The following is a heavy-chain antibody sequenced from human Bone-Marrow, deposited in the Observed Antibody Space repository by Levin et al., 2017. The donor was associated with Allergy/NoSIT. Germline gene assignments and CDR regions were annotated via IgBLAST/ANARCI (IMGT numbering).Heavy chain of an antibody. D-gene: IGHD3-3*01. CDR1: GFTFSSYA. V-gene: IGHV3-30*04. CDR2: ISYDGSNK. Sequence: GESLKISCAASGFTFSSYAMHWVRQAPGKGLEWVAVISYDGSNKYYADSVKGRFTISRDNSKNTLYLQMNSLRAEDTAVYYCARGNYDFWSGYYADYWGQGTLVTVSS. J-gene: IGHJ4*02. CDR3: ARGNYDFWSGYYADY.